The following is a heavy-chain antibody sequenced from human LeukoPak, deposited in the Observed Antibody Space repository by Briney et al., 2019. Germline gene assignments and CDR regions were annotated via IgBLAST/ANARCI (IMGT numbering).Heavy chain of an antibody. CDR2: ISSSGSYI. CDR3: ASFHDILTGYQNYYYGMDV. CDR1: GFTFSSYS. V-gene: IGHV3-21*01. D-gene: IGHD3-9*01. Sequence: GGSLRLSCAASGFTFSSYSMNWVRQAPGKGLEWVSSISSSGSYIYYTDSVKGRFTISRDNAKNSLYLQMNSLRAEDTAVYYCASFHDILTGYQNYYYGMDVWGKGTTVTVSS. J-gene: IGHJ6*04.